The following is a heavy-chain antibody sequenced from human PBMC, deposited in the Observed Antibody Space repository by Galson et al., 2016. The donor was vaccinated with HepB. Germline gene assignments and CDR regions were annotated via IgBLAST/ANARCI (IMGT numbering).Heavy chain of an antibody. CDR2: ISSGNYYT. D-gene: IGHD1-1*01. CDR1: GFTFSNYG. V-gene: IGHV3-21*01. J-gene: IGHJ4*02. Sequence: SLRLSCAASGFTFSNYGMNWVRQAPGKGLEWVSSISSGNYYTYYADSVKGRFTISRDNAKNSLYLQMNSLRAEDTAVYYCARQAGGTHFDYWGQGTLITVSS. CDR3: ARQAGGTHFDY.